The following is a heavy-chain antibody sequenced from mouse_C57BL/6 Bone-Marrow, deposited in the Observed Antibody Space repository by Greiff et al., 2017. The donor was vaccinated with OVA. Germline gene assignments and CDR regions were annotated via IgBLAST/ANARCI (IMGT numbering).Heavy chain of an antibody. CDR1: GFTFSDYY. J-gene: IGHJ4*01. Sequence: EVKLVESGGGLVQPGGSLKLSCAASGFTFSDYYMYWVRQTPEKRLEWVAYISNGGGSTYYPDTVKCRFTISRDNAKNTLYLQMSRLKSEDTAMYYCARQLQDYAMDCWGQGTSVTVSS. D-gene: IGHD3-2*02. CDR2: ISNGGGST. V-gene: IGHV5-12*01. CDR3: ARQLQDYAMDC.